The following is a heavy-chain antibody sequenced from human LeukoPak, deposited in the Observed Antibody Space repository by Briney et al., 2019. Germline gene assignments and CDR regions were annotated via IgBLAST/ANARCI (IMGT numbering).Heavy chain of an antibody. CDR3: ATTTIHHYFDY. D-gene: IGHD5-24*01. Sequence: GGSLRLSCAASGFTFSSYAMSWVRQAPGKGLEWVSAINGSGGSTYYADSVKGRFTISRDNSKNTLYLQMNSLRAEDTAVYYCATTTIHHYFDYWGQGTLVTVSS. J-gene: IGHJ4*02. CDR1: GFTFSSYA. V-gene: IGHV3-23*01. CDR2: INGSGGST.